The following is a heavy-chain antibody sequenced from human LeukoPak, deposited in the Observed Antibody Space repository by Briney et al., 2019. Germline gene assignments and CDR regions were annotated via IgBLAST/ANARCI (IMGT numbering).Heavy chain of an antibody. CDR2: ISSSSSYI. V-gene: IGHV3-21*01. D-gene: IGHD3-22*01. Sequence: GGSLRLSCAASGFTFSSYSMNWVRQAPGKGLEWVSSISSSSSYIYYADSVKGRFTISRDNAKNSLYLQMNSLRAEDTAVYYCARDGDYYDSSGYYYKAFDPWGQGTLVTVSS. J-gene: IGHJ5*02. CDR3: ARDGDYYDSSGYYYKAFDP. CDR1: GFTFSSYS.